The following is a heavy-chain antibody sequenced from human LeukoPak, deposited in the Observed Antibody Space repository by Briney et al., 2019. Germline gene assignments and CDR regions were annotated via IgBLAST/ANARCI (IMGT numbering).Heavy chain of an antibody. CDR3: ARDSGGGYYYDSSGYYAEYFQH. J-gene: IGHJ1*01. D-gene: IGHD3-22*01. CDR1: GYTFTSYY. CDR2: INPSGGST. Sequence: ASVKVSCKASGYTFTSYYMHWVRQAPGQGLEWMGVINPSGGSTSYAQKFQGRVTMTRDMSTSTVYMELSSLRSEDTAVYYCARDSGGGYYYDSSGYYAEYFQHWGQGTLVTVSS. V-gene: IGHV1-46*01.